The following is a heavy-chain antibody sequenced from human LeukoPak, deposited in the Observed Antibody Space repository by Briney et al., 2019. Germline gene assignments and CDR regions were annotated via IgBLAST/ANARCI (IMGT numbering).Heavy chain of an antibody. J-gene: IGHJ3*02. CDR3: AIALSSGWPHDVFDI. V-gene: IGHV4-59*01. CDR2: MYYRGSA. Sequence: TSETLSLTCTVSGASISNYFCNWIRQSPGKGLEWIAHMYYRGSANYNPSLTSRVTTSVDTSKNQFSLKLTSLTAADTAVYYCAIALSSGWPHDVFDIWGQGTMVTVSS. CDR1: GASISNYF. D-gene: IGHD6-19*01.